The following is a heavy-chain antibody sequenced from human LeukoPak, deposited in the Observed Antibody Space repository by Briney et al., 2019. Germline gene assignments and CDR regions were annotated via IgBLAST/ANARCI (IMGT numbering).Heavy chain of an antibody. CDR1: GYTFTRYG. J-gene: IGHJ4*02. D-gene: IGHD3-16*01. CDR2: ISVYNGNT. V-gene: IGHV1-18*01. Sequence: ASVKVSCKASGYTFTRYGISWVRQAPGQGLEWMGWISVYNGNTNYAQKFQGRVTLTTDTSTSTAYMELRNLRSDDTGVYYCARVLLGGGGDYWGQGTLVTVSS. CDR3: ARVLLGGGGDY.